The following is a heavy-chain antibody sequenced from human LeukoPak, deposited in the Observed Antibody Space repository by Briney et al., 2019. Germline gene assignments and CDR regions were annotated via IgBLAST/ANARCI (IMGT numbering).Heavy chain of an antibody. CDR2: IYHSGST. J-gene: IGHJ5*02. Sequence: PSETLSLTCTVSGGSISSGGYYWSWIRQPPGTGLEWIGYIYHSGSTYYNPSLKSRVTISVDRSKNQFSLKLSSVTAADTAVYYCARDLRDRQQLVPGNWFDPWGQGTLVTVSS. CDR3: ARDLRDRQQLVPGNWFDP. V-gene: IGHV4-30-2*01. CDR1: GGSISSGGYY. D-gene: IGHD6-13*01.